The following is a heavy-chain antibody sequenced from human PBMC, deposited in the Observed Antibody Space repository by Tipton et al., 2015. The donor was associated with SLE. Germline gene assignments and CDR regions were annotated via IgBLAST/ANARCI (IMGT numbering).Heavy chain of an antibody. D-gene: IGHD2-2*01. CDR2: ISAYNGNT. CDR1: DYTFTSYG. V-gene: IGHV1-18*01. CDR3: ASPVVPAKVYFDC. Sequence: QLVQSGAEVKKPGASVKVFCKASDYTFTSYGISWVRQAPGQGVEWMGWISAYNGNTNDAQKLQGRVTMTTDTSTSTAYMELRSLRSDDKAVYNCASPVVPAKVYFDCWGQRTLVTVSS. J-gene: IGHJ4*02.